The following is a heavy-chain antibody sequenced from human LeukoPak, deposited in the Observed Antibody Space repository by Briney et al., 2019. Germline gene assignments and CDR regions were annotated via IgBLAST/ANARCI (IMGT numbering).Heavy chain of an antibody. CDR2: IYYSGST. CDR1: GGSIRSYY. Sequence: SETLSLTCTVSGGSIRSYYWSWVRQPPGKGLEWIGYIYYSGSTNYNPSLKSRVTISVDTSKNQFSLRLSSVTAADTAVYYCARQVVGAENWFDPWGQGTLVTVSS. D-gene: IGHD1-26*01. J-gene: IGHJ5*02. V-gene: IGHV4-59*08. CDR3: ARQVVGAENWFDP.